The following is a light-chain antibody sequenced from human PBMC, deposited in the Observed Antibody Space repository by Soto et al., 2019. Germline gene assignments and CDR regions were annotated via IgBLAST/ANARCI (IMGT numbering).Light chain of an antibody. CDR1: QSVSSN. CDR2: GAS. Sequence: EIVMTQSPATLSVSPGERVTLSCRASQSVSSNLAWYQQKPGQAPRLLIYGASTRATGIPARFSGSGSGTEFTLTFSSLQSEDFAVYYCQQYNNWPPWTFGQGTKVDIK. V-gene: IGKV3-15*01. CDR3: QQYNNWPPWT. J-gene: IGKJ1*01.